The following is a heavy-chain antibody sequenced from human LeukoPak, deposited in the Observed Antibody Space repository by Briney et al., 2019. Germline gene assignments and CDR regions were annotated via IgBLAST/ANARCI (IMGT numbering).Heavy chain of an antibody. J-gene: IGHJ6*03. CDR2: IYYSGST. CDR1: GGSISSYY. CDR3: ARDKKVATPYYWYSMDV. D-gene: IGHD5-12*01. Sequence: SETLSLTCTVSGGSISSYYWSWIRQPPGKGLEWIGYIYYSGSTNYNPSLKSRVTISVDTSKNQFSLKLSSVTAADTAVYYCARDKKVATPYYWYSMDVWGKGTTDTVSS. V-gene: IGHV4-59*01.